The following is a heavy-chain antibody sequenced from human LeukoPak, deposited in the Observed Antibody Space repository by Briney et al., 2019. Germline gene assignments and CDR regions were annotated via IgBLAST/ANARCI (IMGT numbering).Heavy chain of an antibody. Sequence: ASVRVSCKASGYTFTAYYMHWARRAPGQGLDWMGWINPKSGGTKYAQNYQGRVTMTRDTSINTAYMELSRLRSDDTAVYYCARVPPDEGLLFDYWGQGTLVTVSS. CDR2: INPKSGGT. V-gene: IGHV1-2*02. J-gene: IGHJ4*02. CDR1: GYTFTAYY. CDR3: ARVPPDEGLLFDY.